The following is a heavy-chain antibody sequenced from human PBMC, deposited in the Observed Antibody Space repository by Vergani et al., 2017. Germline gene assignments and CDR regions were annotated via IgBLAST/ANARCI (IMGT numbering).Heavy chain of an antibody. CDR3: ARGGGYNRPNWFDP. CDR2: ISSSSSYI. J-gene: IGHJ5*02. V-gene: IGHV3-21*01. D-gene: IGHD1-14*01. CDR1: GFTFSSYS. Sequence: EVQLVESGGGLVTPGGSLRLSCAASGFTFSSYSMNWVRQAPGKGLEWVSSISSSSSYIYYADSVKGRFTISRDNAKNSLYLQMNSLRAEDTAVYYCARGGGYNRPNWFDPWGQGTLVTVSS.